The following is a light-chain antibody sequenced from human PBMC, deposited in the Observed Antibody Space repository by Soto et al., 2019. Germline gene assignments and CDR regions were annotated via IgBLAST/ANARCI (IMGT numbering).Light chain of an antibody. V-gene: IGKV1-9*01. J-gene: IGKJ5*01. Sequence: LRPTKLYAYVGDRVTITCRASQDISSLLAWYQQKPGKAPKLLIYAASTLQNGVPSRFSGSGSGTDFTLTISSLQPEYNATSYYEHARSSPITCGQGPRLE. CDR2: AAS. CDR3: EHARSSPIT. CDR1: QDISSL.